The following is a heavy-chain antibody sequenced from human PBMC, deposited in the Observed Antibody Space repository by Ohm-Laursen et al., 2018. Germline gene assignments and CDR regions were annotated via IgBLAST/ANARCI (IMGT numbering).Heavy chain of an antibody. CDR2: ISRGSHYI. CDR3: ARARPPTYYYGMDV. CDR1: GFSFSSYN. J-gene: IGHJ6*02. Sequence: GSLRLSCAASGFSFSSYNMMWVRQAPGKGLEWVSSISRGSHYIYYADSVKGRFTISRDNAKNSLYLQMNSLRAEDTAVYYCARARPPTYYYGMDVWGQGTTVTVSS. D-gene: IGHD6-6*01. V-gene: IGHV3-21*04.